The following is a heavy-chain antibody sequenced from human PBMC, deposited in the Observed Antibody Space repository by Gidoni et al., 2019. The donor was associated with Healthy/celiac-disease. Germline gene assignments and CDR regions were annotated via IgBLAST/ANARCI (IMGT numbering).Heavy chain of an antibody. V-gene: IGHV4-59*01. CDR1: GGSISSYY. J-gene: IGHJ4*02. CDR3: ARGRPWDIVVVPAAIFDY. D-gene: IGHD2-2*01. Sequence: QVQLQESGPGLVKPSETLSLTCTVSGGSISSYYWSWIRQPPGKGLEWIGYIYYSGSTNYNPSLKSRVTISVDTSKNQFSLKLSSVTAADTAVYYCARGRPWDIVVVPAAIFDYWGQGTLVTVSS. CDR2: IYYSGST.